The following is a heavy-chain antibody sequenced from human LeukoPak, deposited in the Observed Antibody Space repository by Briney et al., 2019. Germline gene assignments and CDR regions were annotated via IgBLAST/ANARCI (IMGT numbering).Heavy chain of an antibody. V-gene: IGHV3-30-3*01. D-gene: IGHD6-19*01. CDR1: GFTFSSYA. CDR2: ISYDGSNK. J-gene: IGHJ4*02. CDR3: ARGDVAGGSRHLFIDY. Sequence: PGRSLRLSCAASGFTFSSYAMHWVRQAPGKGLVWVAVISYDGSNKYYADSVKGRFTISRDNSKNTLYLQMNSLRAEDTAVYYCARGDVAGGSRHLFIDYWGQGTLVTVSS.